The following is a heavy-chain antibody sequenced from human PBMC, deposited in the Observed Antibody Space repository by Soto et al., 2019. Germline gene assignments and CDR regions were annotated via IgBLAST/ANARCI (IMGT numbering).Heavy chain of an antibody. D-gene: IGHD2-2*01. V-gene: IGHV4-34*01. CDR1: GGYFSGYY. J-gene: IGHJ4*02. Sequence: SETLSLTCAVYGGYFSGYYWSWIRQPPGKGLEWIGEINHSGSTNYNPSLKSRVTISVDTSKNQFSLKLSSVTAADTAVYYCARELGMPNFDYWGQGTLVTVSS. CDR3: ARELGMPNFDY. CDR2: INHSGST.